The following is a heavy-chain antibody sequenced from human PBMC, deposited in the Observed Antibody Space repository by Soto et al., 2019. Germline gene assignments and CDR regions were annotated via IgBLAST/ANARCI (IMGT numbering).Heavy chain of an antibody. CDR1: GYTVTGYY. J-gene: IGHJ5*02. CDR2: INPNSGDT. V-gene: IGHV1-2*04. CDR3: ARARPVYCGGDCYLYNWFDP. Sequence: QVQLVQSGAEVTKPGASVKVSCKASGYTVTGYYIHWVRQAPGQGLEWMGWINPNSGDTNYAQKFQGWVTMTRETSISTAYMELSRLKSDDTAVYYCARARPVYCGGDCYLYNWFDPWGQGTLVTVSS. D-gene: IGHD2-21*02.